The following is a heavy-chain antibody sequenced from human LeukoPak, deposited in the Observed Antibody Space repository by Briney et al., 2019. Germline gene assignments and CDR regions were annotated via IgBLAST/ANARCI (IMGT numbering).Heavy chain of an antibody. CDR3: ARTDRDGHNHVRFDY. Sequence: PSETLSLTCTVCGGSISSSSYYWGWIRQPPGKGLEWIGSIYYSGSTYYNPSLKSRVTISVDTSKNQFSLKLSSVTAADTAMYYCARTDRDGHNHVRFDYWGQGTLVTVSS. J-gene: IGHJ4*02. CDR1: GGSISSSSYY. CDR2: IYYSGST. D-gene: IGHD5-24*01. V-gene: IGHV4-39*07.